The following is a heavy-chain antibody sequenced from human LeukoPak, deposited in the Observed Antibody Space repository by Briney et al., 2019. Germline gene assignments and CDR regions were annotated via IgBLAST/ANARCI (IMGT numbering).Heavy chain of an antibody. CDR3: ARTGIAVAGTNWYFDL. CDR1: GFTFSSYS. Sequence: PGGSLRLSCAVSGFTFSSYSMNWVRQAPGKGLEWVSSISSSSSYIYYADSVKGRFTISRDNAKNSLYLQMNSLRAEDTAVYYCARTGIAVAGTNWYFDLWGRGTLVTVSS. J-gene: IGHJ2*01. V-gene: IGHV3-21*01. D-gene: IGHD6-19*01. CDR2: ISSSSSYI.